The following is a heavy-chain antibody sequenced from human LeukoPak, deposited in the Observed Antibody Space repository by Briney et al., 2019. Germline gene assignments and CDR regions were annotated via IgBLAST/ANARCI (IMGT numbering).Heavy chain of an antibody. CDR2: IKQDRSEK. D-gene: IGHD5-18*01. CDR1: GFTFSNYW. Sequence: PWGSLRLSCAASGFTFSNYWMNGVRQAPGKGLEWVANIKQDRSEKYYVDSVKGRFTISRDNGKNSLYLQMNSLRAEDTAVYYCARLDVDTTMGPSRYYYYYYMDVWGKGTTVIISS. J-gene: IGHJ6*03. CDR3: ARLDVDTTMGPSRYYYYYYMDV. V-gene: IGHV3-7*01.